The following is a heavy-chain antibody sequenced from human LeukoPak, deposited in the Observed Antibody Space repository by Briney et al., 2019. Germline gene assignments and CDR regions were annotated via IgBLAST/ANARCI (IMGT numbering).Heavy chain of an antibody. Sequence: GGSLRLSCAVSGFTFTTYAMNWVRQAPGKGLEWVANIKQDGSEKYYVDSVKGRFTISRDNAKNSLYLQMNSLRAEDTAVYYCARMGMLYYYYYGMDVWGQGTTVTVSS. V-gene: IGHV3-7*01. CDR2: IKQDGSEK. J-gene: IGHJ6*02. D-gene: IGHD2-8*01. CDR3: ARMGMLYYYYYGMDV. CDR1: GFTFTTYA.